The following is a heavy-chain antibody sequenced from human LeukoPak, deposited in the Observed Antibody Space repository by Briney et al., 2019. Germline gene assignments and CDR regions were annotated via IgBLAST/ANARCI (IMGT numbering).Heavy chain of an antibody. D-gene: IGHD5-18*01. V-gene: IGHV3-53*04. Sequence: GGSLRLSRAASGFTVSTNCMTWVRHAPGKGLELVSTIYSGGTTYYADSVMGRFTISRHNSRNTLYLQMNSLRAEDTAVYYCARVDTVMAYYFDLWGQGTLVTVSS. CDR1: GFTVSTNC. CDR3: ARVDTVMAYYFDL. J-gene: IGHJ4*02. CDR2: IYSGGTT.